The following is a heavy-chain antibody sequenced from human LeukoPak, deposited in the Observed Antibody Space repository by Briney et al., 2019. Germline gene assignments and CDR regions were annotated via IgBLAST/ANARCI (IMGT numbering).Heavy chain of an antibody. CDR3: AKDTPRGYNYGYFDY. Sequence: GGSLRLSCAASGFTFDDYGMSWVRQAPGKGLEWVSTINWNGGSTGYADSVKGRFTISRDNAKNSLDLQMNSLRAEDTAVYYCAKDTPRGYNYGYFDYWGPETLLTVSS. CDR1: GFTFDDYG. V-gene: IGHV3-20*04. CDR2: INWNGGST. J-gene: IGHJ4*02. D-gene: IGHD5-18*01.